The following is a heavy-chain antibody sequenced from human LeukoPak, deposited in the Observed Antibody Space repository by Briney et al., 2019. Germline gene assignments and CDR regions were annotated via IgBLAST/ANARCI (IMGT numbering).Heavy chain of an antibody. J-gene: IGHJ4*02. Sequence: PGGSLRLSCAASGFTFSSYAMHWVRQAPGKGLEWVAVISYDGSNKYYADSVKGRFTISRDNSKNTLYLQIDSLRLEDTAVYHCAREFHSSGYAGTFDCWGPGTLVTVSS. D-gene: IGHD3-22*01. CDR2: ISYDGSNK. CDR1: GFTFSSYA. CDR3: AREFHSSGYAGTFDC. V-gene: IGHV3-30-3*01.